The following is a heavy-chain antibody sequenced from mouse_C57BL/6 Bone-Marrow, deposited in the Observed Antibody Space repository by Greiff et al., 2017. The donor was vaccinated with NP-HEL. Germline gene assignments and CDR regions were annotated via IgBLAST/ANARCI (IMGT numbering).Heavy chain of an antibody. D-gene: IGHD1-1*01. CDR1: GYTFTSYW. Sequence: QVQLQQPGAELVKPGASVKLSCKASGYTFTSYWMQWVKQRPGQGLEWIGEIDPSDSYTNYNQKFKGKATLTVDTSSSTAYMQLSSLTSEDSAVYYCARDLLSFWYFDVWGTVTTVTVSS. J-gene: IGHJ1*03. CDR2: IDPSDSYT. CDR3: ARDLLSFWYFDV. V-gene: IGHV1-50*01.